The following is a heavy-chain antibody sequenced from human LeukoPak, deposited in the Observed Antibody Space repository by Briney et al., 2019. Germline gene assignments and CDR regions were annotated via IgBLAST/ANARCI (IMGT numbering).Heavy chain of an antibody. V-gene: IGHV4-34*01. CDR2: INHSGST. D-gene: IGHD6-19*01. CDR1: GGSFSGYY. CDR3: ARVAGQQWLVRPFDY. Sequence: SETLSLTCAVYGGSFSGYYWSWVRQPPGKGLEWIGEINHSGSTNYNPSLKRRVTISVDTSKNQFSLKLSSVTAADTAVYYCARVAGQQWLVRPFDYWGQGTLVTVSS. J-gene: IGHJ4*02.